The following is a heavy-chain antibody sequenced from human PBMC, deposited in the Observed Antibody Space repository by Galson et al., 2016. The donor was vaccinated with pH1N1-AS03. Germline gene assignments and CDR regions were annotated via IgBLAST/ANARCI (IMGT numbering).Heavy chain of an antibody. CDR1: GDSISSTPYY. V-gene: IGHV4-39*07. CDR2: IYFRGAT. CDR3: ARHVGGSYPNNLDS. Sequence: ETLSLTCTVSGDSISSTPYYWGWIRQPPGKGLEWIGTIYFRGATYYSPSLKRRVTISIDSSKNLFSLSLSSVTAADTAVYYCARHVGGSYPNNLDSWGQGTLVIVSS. J-gene: IGHJ4*02. D-gene: IGHD1-26*01.